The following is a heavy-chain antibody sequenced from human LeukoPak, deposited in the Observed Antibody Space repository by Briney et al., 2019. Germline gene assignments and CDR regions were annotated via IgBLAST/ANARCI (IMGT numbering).Heavy chain of an antibody. V-gene: IGHV4-30-4*08. Sequence: SETLSLTCTISGGSISSGDYYWSWIRQPPGKGLEWIGYIYYSGGTYYNPSLKSRVTISVDTSKNQFSLKLSSVTAADTAVYYCASSYYGSGSSFTFDYWGQGTLVTVSS. CDR3: ASSYYGSGSSFTFDY. CDR1: GGSISSGDYY. D-gene: IGHD3-10*01. CDR2: IYYSGGT. J-gene: IGHJ4*02.